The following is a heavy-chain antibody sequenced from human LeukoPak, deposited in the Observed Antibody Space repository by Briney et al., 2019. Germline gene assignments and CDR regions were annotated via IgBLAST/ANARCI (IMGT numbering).Heavy chain of an antibody. D-gene: IGHD1-26*01. CDR1: GGTFSSYA. CDR3: AWFLPGGEPCD. V-gene: IGHV1-69*01. CDR2: IIPIFGTA. J-gene: IGHJ4*02. Sequence: SVKVSCKASGGTFSSYAISWVRQAPGQGLEWMGGIIPIFGTANYAQKFQGRVTITADESTSTAYMELSSLRSEDTAVYCCAWFLPGGEPCDWGQGTLVTVSS.